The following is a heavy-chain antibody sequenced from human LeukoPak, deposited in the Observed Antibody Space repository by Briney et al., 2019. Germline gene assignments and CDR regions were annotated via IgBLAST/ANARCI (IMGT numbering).Heavy chain of an antibody. V-gene: IGHV4-59*01. CDR1: GGSISNYD. J-gene: IGHJ2*01. CDR3: ARVYYSSSYDYWYFDL. CDR2: IYYSGST. Sequence: SETLSLTCTVSGGSISNYDWSWIRQPPGKGLEWIGYIYYSGSTNYNPSLKSRVTISVDTSKNQFSLKLRSVTAADTAVYYCARVYYSSSYDYWYFDLWGRGTLVTVSS. D-gene: IGHD6-13*01.